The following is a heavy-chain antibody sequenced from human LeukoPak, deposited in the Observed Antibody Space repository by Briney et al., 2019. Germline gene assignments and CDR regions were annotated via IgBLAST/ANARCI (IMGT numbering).Heavy chain of an antibody. CDR2: IYTSGST. CDR1: GGSISSYY. J-gene: IGHJ2*01. CDR3: ARVGRNPLLSIYWYFDL. Sequence: SETLSLTCTVSGGSISSYYWSWIRQPAGKGLEWIGRIYTSGSTNYNPSLKSRVTMSVGTSKNQFSLKLSSVTAADTAVYYCARVGRNPLLSIYWYFDLWGRGTLVTVSS. D-gene: IGHD5/OR15-5a*01. V-gene: IGHV4-4*07.